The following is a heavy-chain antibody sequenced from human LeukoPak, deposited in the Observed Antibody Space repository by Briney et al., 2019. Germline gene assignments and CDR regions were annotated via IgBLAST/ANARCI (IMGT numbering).Heavy chain of an antibody. CDR3: ASRNTDLQSSSYDY. CDR2: IYYTGST. J-gene: IGHJ4*02. V-gene: IGHV4-59*08. CDR1: GGSISSYY. D-gene: IGHD6-13*01. Sequence: SETLSLTCTVSGGSISSYYWTWVRQIPGKGLEWIGYIYYTGSTNYNPSLKSRVTISVDTSKNQFSLKLSSVTAADTAVYYCASRNTDLQSSSYDYWGQGTLVTVSS.